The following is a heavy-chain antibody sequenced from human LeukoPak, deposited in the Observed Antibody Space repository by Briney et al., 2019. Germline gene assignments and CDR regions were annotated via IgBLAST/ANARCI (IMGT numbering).Heavy chain of an antibody. CDR2: IYYSGST. CDR1: GGSISSYY. CDR3: ARALDRDAFDI. V-gene: IGHV4-59*01. Sequence: SETLSLTCTVSGGSISSYYWSWIRQPPGKGLEWIGYIYYSGSTNYNPSLKNRVTISVDTSKNQFSLKLSSVTAADTAVYYCARALDRDAFDIWGQGTMVTVSS. D-gene: IGHD3-22*01. J-gene: IGHJ3*02.